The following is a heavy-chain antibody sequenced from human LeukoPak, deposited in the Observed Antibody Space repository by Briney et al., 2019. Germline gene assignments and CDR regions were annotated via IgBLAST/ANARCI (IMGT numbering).Heavy chain of an antibody. CDR2: IIPIFGTA. Sequence: SVKVSCKASGGTFSSYAISWVRQAPGQGLEWMGRIIPIFGTANYAQKFQGRVTITTDESTSTAYMELSSLRSEDTAVYYCASPVGATSLYAFDIWGQGTMVTVSS. V-gene: IGHV1-69*05. CDR1: GGTFSSYA. D-gene: IGHD1-26*01. J-gene: IGHJ3*02. CDR3: ASPVGATSLYAFDI.